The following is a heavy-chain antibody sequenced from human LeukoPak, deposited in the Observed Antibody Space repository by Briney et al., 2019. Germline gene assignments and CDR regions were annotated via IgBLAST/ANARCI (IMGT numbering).Heavy chain of an antibody. CDR1: GFTFDDYA. V-gene: IGHV3-9*01. J-gene: IGHJ4*02. Sequence: PGRSLRLSCAASGFTFDDYAMHWVRQAPGKGLEWVSGISWNSGSIGYADSVKGRFTISRDNAKNSLYLQMNSLRADDTAVYYCARANDYWGRGTLVTVSS. CDR3: ARANDY. CDR2: ISWNSGSI.